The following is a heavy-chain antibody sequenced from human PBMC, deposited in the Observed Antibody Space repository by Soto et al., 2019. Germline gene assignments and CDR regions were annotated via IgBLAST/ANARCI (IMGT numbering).Heavy chain of an antibody. Sequence: GGSLRLSCAASGFTFSSYDMHWVRQATGKGLEWVSAIGTAGDTYYPGSVKGRFTISRDNSKNTLYLQMNSLRAEDTAVYYCARDQYQREAYSSGWYSLQVYFQHWGQGTLVTVSS. D-gene: IGHD6-19*01. CDR2: IGTAGDT. V-gene: IGHV3-13*01. J-gene: IGHJ1*01. CDR3: ARDQYQREAYSSGWYSLQVYFQH. CDR1: GFTFSSYD.